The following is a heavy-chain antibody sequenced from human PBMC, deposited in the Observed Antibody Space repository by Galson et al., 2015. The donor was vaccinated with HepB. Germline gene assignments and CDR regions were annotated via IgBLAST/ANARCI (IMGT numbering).Heavy chain of an antibody. CDR3: AKREDVVAGTESFLSD. CDR2: ISRTGSRT. J-gene: IGHJ4*02. D-gene: IGHD6-19*01. CDR1: GLTFSSQA. V-gene: IGHV3-23*01. Sequence: SLRLSCAVSGLTFSSQALSWVRQAPGKGLEWVSGISRTGSRTDYADSVKGRFTISRDNSNNILYLHMNSLRVEDTAFYYCAKREDVVAGTESFLSDCGQGILVTVSS.